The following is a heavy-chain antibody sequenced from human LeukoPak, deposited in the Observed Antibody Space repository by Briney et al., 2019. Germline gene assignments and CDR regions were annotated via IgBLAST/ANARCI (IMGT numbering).Heavy chain of an antibody. V-gene: IGHV4-34*01. CDR3: ARGGWITMAQGVIRYYYMDV. Sequence: SETLSLTCAVYGGSFSGYYWSWIRQPPGKGLEWIGEINHSGSTNYNPSLKSRVTISVDTSKNQFSLKLSSVTAADTAVYYCARGGWITMAQGVIRYYYMDVWGKGTTVTVSS. J-gene: IGHJ6*03. CDR1: GGSFSGYY. CDR2: INHSGST. D-gene: IGHD3-10*01.